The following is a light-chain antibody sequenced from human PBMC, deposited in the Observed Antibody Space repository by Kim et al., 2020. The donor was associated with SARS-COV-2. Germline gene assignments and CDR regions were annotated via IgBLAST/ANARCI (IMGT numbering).Light chain of an antibody. CDR2: QDT. Sequence: SVSPGQTANITCSGDKLGDKYAGWYQLKPCQSPVQVIYQDTKRPSGIPERFSGSNSGNTATLTISGTQAMDEADYYCQAWDSSTYVFGTGTKVTVL. CDR3: QAWDSSTYV. CDR1: KLGDKY. J-gene: IGLJ1*01. V-gene: IGLV3-1*01.